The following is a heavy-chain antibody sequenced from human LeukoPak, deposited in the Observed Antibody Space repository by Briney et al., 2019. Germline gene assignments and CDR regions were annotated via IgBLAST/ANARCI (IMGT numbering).Heavy chain of an antibody. Sequence: GSLRLSCAASGFTFSSYWMYWVRQAPGKGLVWVSRINSDGGSTTYADSVKGRFTISRDNAKNTLYLQMNSPGAEDTAVYYCARGGGPTVDYWGQGTLVTVSS. V-gene: IGHV3-74*01. CDR2: INSDGGST. J-gene: IGHJ4*02. CDR3: ARGGGPTVDY. D-gene: IGHD3-16*01. CDR1: GFTFSSYW.